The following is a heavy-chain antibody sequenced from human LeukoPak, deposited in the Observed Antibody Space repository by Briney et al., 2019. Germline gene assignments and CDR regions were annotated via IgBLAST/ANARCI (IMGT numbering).Heavy chain of an antibody. CDR3: AVGLLWFGKLDY. J-gene: IGHJ4*02. Sequence: SETLSLTCTVSGGSISSYYWSWIRQPAVKGREWIGRIYTSGSTNYNPSFKSRVTMSVDTSKNQFSLKLSSVTAAATAVYYCAVGLLWFGKLDYWGQGTLVTVSS. V-gene: IGHV4-4*07. CDR1: GGSISSYY. CDR2: IYTSGST. D-gene: IGHD3-10*01.